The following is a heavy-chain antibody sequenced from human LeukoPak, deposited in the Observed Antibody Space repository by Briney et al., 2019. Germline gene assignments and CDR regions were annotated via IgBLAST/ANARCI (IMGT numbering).Heavy chain of an antibody. J-gene: IGHJ4*02. CDR1: GFTFSSYS. Sequence: GGSLRLSCAASGFTFSSYSMNWVRQAPGKGLEWVSSISSSSSYIYYADSVKGRFTISRDNSKNTLYLEMNSLRAEDTALYYCAKDMAHYDILAGYYPLPDYWGQGTLATVSS. D-gene: IGHD3-9*01. V-gene: IGHV3-21*04. CDR3: AKDMAHYDILAGYYPLPDY. CDR2: ISSSSSYI.